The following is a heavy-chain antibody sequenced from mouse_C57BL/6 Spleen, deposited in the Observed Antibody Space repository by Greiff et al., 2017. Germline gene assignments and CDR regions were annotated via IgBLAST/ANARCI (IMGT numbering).Heavy chain of an antibody. CDR1: GFTFSSYA. CDR3: TVNSNYDAWFAY. J-gene: IGHJ3*01. CDR2: ISSGGDYI. V-gene: IGHV5-9-1*02. Sequence: EVKLEESGEGLVKPGGSLKLSCAASGFTFSSYAMSWVRQTPEKRLEWVAYISSGGDYIYYADTVKGRFTISRDNARNTLYLQMSSLKSEDTAMYYCTVNSNYDAWFAYWGQGTLVTVSA. D-gene: IGHD2-5*01.